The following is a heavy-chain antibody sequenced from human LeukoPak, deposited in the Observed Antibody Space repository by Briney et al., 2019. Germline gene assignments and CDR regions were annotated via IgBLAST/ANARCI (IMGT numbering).Heavy chain of an antibody. J-gene: IGHJ5*02. V-gene: IGHV3-69-1*01. CDR3: ARTDYYGSGSPIVDFDP. CDR1: GFTFSDYY. Sequence: GGSLRLSCAASGFTFSDYYMNWVRQAPGKGLEWVSSISSSSTIYYADSVKGRFTISRDNAKNSLYLQMNSLRAEDTAAYYCARTDYYGSGSPIVDFDPWGQGTLVTVSS. D-gene: IGHD3-10*01. CDR2: ISSSSTI.